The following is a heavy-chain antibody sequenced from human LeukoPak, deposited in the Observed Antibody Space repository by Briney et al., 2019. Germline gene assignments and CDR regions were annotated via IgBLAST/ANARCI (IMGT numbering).Heavy chain of an antibody. Sequence: ASVKVSCKASGYTFTSHGINWVRQAPGQGLEWLGWISGYNGNTEYAQKFQGRVTMTTDRSTETVYPELRSLRSDDTAVYYCARDRPTMITFGGVIIAAYWGQGTLVSVSS. CDR3: ARDRPTMITFGGVIIAAY. CDR1: GYTFTSHG. J-gene: IGHJ4*02. D-gene: IGHD3-16*02. CDR2: ISGYNGNT. V-gene: IGHV1-18*01.